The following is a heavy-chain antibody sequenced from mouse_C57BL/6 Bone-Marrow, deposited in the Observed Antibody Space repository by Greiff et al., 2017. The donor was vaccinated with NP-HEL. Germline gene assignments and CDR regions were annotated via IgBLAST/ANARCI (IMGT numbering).Heavy chain of an antibody. CDR2: ISSGSSTI. D-gene: IGHD1-1*02. J-gene: IGHJ3*01. Sequence: EVKLMESGGGLVKPGGSLKLSCAASGFTFSDYGMHWVRQAPEKGLEWVAYISSGSSTIYYADTVKGRFTISRDNAKNTLFLQMTSLGSEDTAMYYCAIRWVPCWFAYWGQGTLVTVSA. CDR3: AIRWVPCWFAY. CDR1: GFTFSDYG. V-gene: IGHV5-17*01.